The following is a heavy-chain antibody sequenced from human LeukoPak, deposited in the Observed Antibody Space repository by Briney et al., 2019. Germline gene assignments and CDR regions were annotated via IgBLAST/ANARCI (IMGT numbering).Heavy chain of an antibody. Sequence: SGPTLVKPTQTLTLTCTFSGFSLSTSAVGVGWIRQPPGKALEWLALIYWDDDKRYSPSLKSKLTITKDTSKNQVVLTMTNMDPVDTATYFCAHRRITMVRGVIGFDYWGQGTLVTVSS. CDR2: IYWDDDK. J-gene: IGHJ4*02. CDR3: AHRRITMVRGVIGFDY. CDR1: GFSLSTSAVG. D-gene: IGHD3-10*01. V-gene: IGHV2-5*02.